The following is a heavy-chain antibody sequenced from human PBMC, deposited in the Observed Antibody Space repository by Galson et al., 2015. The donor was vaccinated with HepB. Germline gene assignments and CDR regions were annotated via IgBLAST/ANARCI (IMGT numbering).Heavy chain of an antibody. CDR1: GYSFTSYW. V-gene: IGHV5-51*03. CDR2: IYPDDSDT. CDR3: ARRSGGGSGWSMRGFDALDI. D-gene: IGHD6-19*01. J-gene: IGHJ3*02. Sequence: QSGAEVKKPGESLKISCKGSGYSFTSYWIGWVRQMPGKGLEWMGIIYPDDSDTRYSPSFQGQVTISADKSISTAYLQWSSLKASDSAMYYCARRSGGGSGWSMRGFDALDIWGQGTRVTVSS.